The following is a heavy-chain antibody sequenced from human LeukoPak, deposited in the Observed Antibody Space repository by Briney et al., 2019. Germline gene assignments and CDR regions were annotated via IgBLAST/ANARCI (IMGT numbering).Heavy chain of an antibody. V-gene: IGHV5-10-1*01. CDR1: GYIFTSYW. J-gene: IGHJ4*02. CDR3: ARHSAMTTVTTGFWNFDY. CDR2: IDPSDYYT. Sequence: GESLKISCKGPGYIFTSYWISWVRQMPGKGLEWMGRIDPSDYYTNYSPSFQGHVTISADKSISTAYLQWSSLKASDTAMYYCARHSAMTTVTTGFWNFDYWGQGTLVIVSS. D-gene: IGHD4-17*01.